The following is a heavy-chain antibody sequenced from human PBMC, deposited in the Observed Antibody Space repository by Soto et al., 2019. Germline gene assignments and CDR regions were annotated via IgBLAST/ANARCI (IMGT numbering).Heavy chain of an antibody. CDR3: ARVGAYCSGGSCPDAFDI. D-gene: IGHD2-15*01. CDR2: INPNSGGT. CDR1: GYTFTGYY. Sequence: ASVKVSCKASGYTFTGYYMHWVRQAPGQGLEWMGWINPNSGGTNYAQKFQGWVTMTRDTSISTAYMELSRLRSDDAAVYYCARVGAYCSGGSCPDAFDIWGQGKMV. J-gene: IGHJ3*02. V-gene: IGHV1-2*04.